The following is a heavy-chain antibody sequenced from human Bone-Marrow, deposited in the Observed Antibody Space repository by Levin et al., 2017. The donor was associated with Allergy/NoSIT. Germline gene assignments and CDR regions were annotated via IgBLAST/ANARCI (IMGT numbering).Heavy chain of an antibody. CDR1: GGSISSSSYY. V-gene: IGHV4-39*07. J-gene: IGHJ5*02. CDR3: ARALELANLRNWFDP. CDR2: IYYSGST. D-gene: IGHD5-24*01. Sequence: SQTLSLTCTVSGGSISSSSYYWGWIRQPPGKGLEWIGSIYYSGSTYYNPSLKSRVTISVDTSKNQFSLKLSSVTAADTAVYYCARALELANLRNWFDPWGQGTLVTVSS.